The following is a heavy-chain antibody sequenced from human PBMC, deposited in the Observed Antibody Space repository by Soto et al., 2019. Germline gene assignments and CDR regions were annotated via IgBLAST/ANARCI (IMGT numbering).Heavy chain of an antibody. Sequence: QVQLVQSGAEVKKPGASVKVSCKASGYTFISHGMSWVRQAPGQGLEWMGWISGKNGNTKFAQKFQGRVPLTTDTSTSTAYMEVRSLRTDDTAVYYCARVSSSIVVVPDYGMDVWGQGTTVTVSS. V-gene: IGHV1-18*04. CDR1: GYTFISHG. CDR2: ISGKNGNT. J-gene: IGHJ6*02. CDR3: ARVSSSIVVVPDYGMDV. D-gene: IGHD2-2*01.